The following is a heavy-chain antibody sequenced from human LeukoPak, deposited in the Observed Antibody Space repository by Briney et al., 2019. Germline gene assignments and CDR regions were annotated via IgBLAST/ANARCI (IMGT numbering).Heavy chain of an antibody. CDR2: IYYSGST. V-gene: IGHV4-59*12. J-gene: IGHJ4*02. CDR1: GGSMSPYH. Sequence: PSETLSLTCTVSGGSMSPYHWGWIRQPPGKGLEWTGYIYYSGSTNYNPSLNSRVTISVDTSKNQFSLKLSSVTAADTAVYYCARGQRPVDYWGQGTLVTVSS. D-gene: IGHD6-6*01. CDR3: ARGQRPVDY.